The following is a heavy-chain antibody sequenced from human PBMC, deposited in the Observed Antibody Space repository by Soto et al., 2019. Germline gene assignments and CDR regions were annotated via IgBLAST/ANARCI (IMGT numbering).Heavy chain of an antibody. Sequence: QVQLVESGGGVVQPGRSLRLSCVASGFPFSSYAMHWVRQAPGKGLEWVAVTSFDGNNEYYDDSVKGRFTNSRDNSRNTLYLQKTSLRVKDTAVYYGARARGYTYGLGYWGQGSLATVSS. V-gene: IGHV3-30-3*01. J-gene: IGHJ4*02. CDR1: GFPFSSYA. D-gene: IGHD5-18*01. CDR2: TSFDGNNE. CDR3: ARARGYTYGLGY.